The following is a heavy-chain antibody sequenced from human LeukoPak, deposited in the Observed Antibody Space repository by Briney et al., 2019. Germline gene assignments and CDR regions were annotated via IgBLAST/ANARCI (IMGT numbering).Heavy chain of an antibody. CDR1: GFTVSSNY. CDR2: IYSGGST. Sequence: PGGSLRLSCAASGFTVSSNYMSWVRQAPGKGLEWVSVIYSGGSTYYADSVKGRFTISRGNSKNTLYLQMNSLRAEDTAVYYCARSAVAGTSDYWGQGALVTVSS. V-gene: IGHV3-66*01. CDR3: ARSAVAGTSDY. D-gene: IGHD6-19*01. J-gene: IGHJ4*02.